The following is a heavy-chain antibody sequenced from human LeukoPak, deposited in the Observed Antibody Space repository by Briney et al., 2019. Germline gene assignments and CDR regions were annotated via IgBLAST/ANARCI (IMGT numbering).Heavy chain of an antibody. Sequence: ASVKVSCKASGYTFTGYYMHWVRQAPGQGLEWMGWINPNSGGTNYAQKFQGRVTMTRDTSISTAYMELSRLRSDDTAVYYCVRGPARDSSGYYFEYFQHWGQGTLVTVSS. CDR1: GYTFTGYY. D-gene: IGHD3-22*01. CDR3: VRGPARDSSGYYFEYFQH. V-gene: IGHV1-2*02. J-gene: IGHJ1*01. CDR2: INPNSGGT.